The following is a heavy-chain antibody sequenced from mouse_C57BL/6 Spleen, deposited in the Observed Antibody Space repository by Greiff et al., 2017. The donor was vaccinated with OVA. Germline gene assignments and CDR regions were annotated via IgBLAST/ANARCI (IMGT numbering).Heavy chain of an antibody. V-gene: IGHV5-17*01. Sequence: EVQLQESGGGLVKPGGSLKLSCAASGFTFSDYGMHWVRQAPEKGLEWVAYISSGSSTIYYADTVKGRFTISRDNAKNTLFLQMTSLRSEDTAMYYCARDYPYAMDDWGQGTSVTVSS. CDR1: GFTFSDYG. CDR2: ISSGSSTI. CDR3: ARDYPYAMDD. J-gene: IGHJ4*01. D-gene: IGHD5-5*01.